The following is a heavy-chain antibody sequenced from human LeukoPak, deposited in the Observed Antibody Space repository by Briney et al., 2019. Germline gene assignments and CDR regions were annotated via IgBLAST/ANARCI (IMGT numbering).Heavy chain of an antibody. J-gene: IGHJ5*02. Sequence: SETLSLTCTVSGGSISSYYWSWIRQPAGKGLEWIGRIYTSGSTNYNPSLKSRVTISVDTSKNQFSLKLSSVTAADTAVYYCARHSIFYYDSSGRGTWFDPWGQGTLVTVSS. CDR2: IYTSGST. CDR3: ARHSIFYYDSSGRGTWFDP. CDR1: GGSISSYY. V-gene: IGHV4-4*07. D-gene: IGHD3-22*01.